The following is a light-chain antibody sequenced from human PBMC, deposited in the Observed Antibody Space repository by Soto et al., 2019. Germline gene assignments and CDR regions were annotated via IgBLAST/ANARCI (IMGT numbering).Light chain of an antibody. V-gene: IGKV1-39*01. CDR1: QRVSSY. CDR2: AAS. CDR3: QQYHSTPLT. Sequence: DIQMTQSPSSLSASVGDRVTITCRASQRVSSYLNWYQQKPGKAPKFLIYAASSLQSGVPSRFSGSGSGTDFTLTISSLQPEDFATYYCQQYHSTPLTFGGGTKVDIK. J-gene: IGKJ4*01.